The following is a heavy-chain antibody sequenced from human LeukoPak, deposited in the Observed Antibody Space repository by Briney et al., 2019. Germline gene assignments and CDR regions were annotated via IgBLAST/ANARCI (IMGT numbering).Heavy chain of an antibody. J-gene: IGHJ4*02. V-gene: IGHV3-48*03. Sequence: GGSLRLSCAASGFTFSSYEMNWVRQAPGKGLEWVSYISSSGSTIYYADSVKGRFTISRDNAKNSLYLQMNSLRAEDTAVYYCARGSIGLMTTMTDWGQGTLVTVSS. D-gene: IGHD4-17*01. CDR1: GFTFSSYE. CDR3: ARGSIGLMTTMTD. CDR2: ISSSGSTI.